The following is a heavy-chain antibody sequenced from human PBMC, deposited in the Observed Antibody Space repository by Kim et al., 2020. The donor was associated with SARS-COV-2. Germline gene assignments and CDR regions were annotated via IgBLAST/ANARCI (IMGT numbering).Heavy chain of an antibody. J-gene: IGHJ3*02. Sequence: SETLSLTCAVYGGSFSGYYWSWIRQPPGKGLEWIGEINHSGSTNYNPSLKSRVTISVDTSKNQFSLKLSSVTAADTAVYYCARGAPSTYYYGSGSPRRAFDIWGQGTMVTVSS. CDR3: ARGAPSTYYYGSGSPRRAFDI. CDR2: INHSGST. V-gene: IGHV4-34*01. CDR1: GGSFSGYY. D-gene: IGHD3-10*01.